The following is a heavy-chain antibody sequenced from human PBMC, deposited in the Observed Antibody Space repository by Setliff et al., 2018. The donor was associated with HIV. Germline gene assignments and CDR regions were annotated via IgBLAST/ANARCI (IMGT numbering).Heavy chain of an antibody. Sequence: SETLSLTCTVSGETIRNGFYYWHWMRQPPGKGLEWIGSIYYSGSTHYKSSLKSRVTISVDTSKNQFSLRLSSVTAADTAIYYCARSIHGGGSEPFDTWGQGILVTVSS. J-gene: IGHJ5*02. CDR1: GETIRNGFYY. D-gene: IGHD3-10*01. CDR3: ARSIHGGGSEPFDT. V-gene: IGHV4-39*07. CDR2: IYYSGST.